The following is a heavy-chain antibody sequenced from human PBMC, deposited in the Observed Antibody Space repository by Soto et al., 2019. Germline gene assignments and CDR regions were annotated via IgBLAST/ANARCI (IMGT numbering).Heavy chain of an antibody. CDR3: ARVAFGPIDY. CDR1: NYSISSGYY. V-gene: IGHV4-38-2*02. CDR2: MYHSGTT. J-gene: IGHJ4*02. Sequence: PSETLSLTCTVSNYSISSGYYLGWIRQSPGEELEWIVSMYHSGTTYYNPSLKSRVTISIDTSKNQFSLKLTSVTSADTAVYLCARVAFGPIDYWGQGTLVTVSS. D-gene: IGHD3-16*01.